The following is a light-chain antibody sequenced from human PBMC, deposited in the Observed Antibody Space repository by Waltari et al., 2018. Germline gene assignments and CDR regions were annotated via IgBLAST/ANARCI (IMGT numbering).Light chain of an antibody. V-gene: IGLV2-14*01. Sequence: QSFLTQPASVSGSPGQSITISCTGTSSDIGAYNYVSWYQQHPGKAPKLMIYDVSKWPSGVSNRFSGSKSGNTASLTISGLQADDEADYYCSSYTRSNTWVFGGGTKLTVL. J-gene: IGLJ3*02. CDR3: SSYTRSNTWV. CDR2: DVS. CDR1: SSDIGAYNY.